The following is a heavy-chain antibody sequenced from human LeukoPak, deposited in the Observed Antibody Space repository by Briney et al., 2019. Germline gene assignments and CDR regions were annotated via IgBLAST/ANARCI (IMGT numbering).Heavy chain of an antibody. CDR3: AKVSGSAPGADY. V-gene: IGHV3-23*01. Sequence: GGSLRLSCAASGFTFSSYAMSWVRQAPGKGLEWDSAISGSGGSTYYADSVKGRFTISRDNSKNTLYLQMNSLRAEDTAVYYCAKVSGSAPGADYWGRGTLVTVSS. D-gene: IGHD3-10*01. CDR1: GFTFSSYA. J-gene: IGHJ4*01. CDR2: ISGSGGST.